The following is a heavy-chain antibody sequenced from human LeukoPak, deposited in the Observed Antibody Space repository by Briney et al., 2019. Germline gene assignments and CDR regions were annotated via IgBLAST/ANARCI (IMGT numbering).Heavy chain of an antibody. Sequence: SETLSLTCTVSGDSISSSSYYWGWIRQPPGKGLGWIGSIYYIGSTYYNPSLKSRVTISVDTSKNQFSLKLSSVTAADTAVYYCARRRYYDASFDYWGQGTLVTVSS. V-gene: IGHV4-39*01. CDR2: IYYIGST. CDR1: GDSISSSSYY. J-gene: IGHJ4*02. D-gene: IGHD3-22*01. CDR3: ARRRYYDASFDY.